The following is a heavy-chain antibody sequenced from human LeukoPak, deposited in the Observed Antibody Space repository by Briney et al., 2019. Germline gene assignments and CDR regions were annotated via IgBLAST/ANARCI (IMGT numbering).Heavy chain of an antibody. V-gene: IGHV4-61*08. CDR2: IYYSGST. CDR3: ARDPNLRTGAFDI. CDR1: GGSISSGGYY. D-gene: IGHD4-17*01. Sequence: SQTLSLTCTVSGGSISSGGYYWSWIRQPPGKGLEWIGYIYYSGSTNYNPSLKSRVTISVDTSKNQFSLKLSSVTAADTAVYYCARDPNLRTGAFDIWGQGTMVTVSS. J-gene: IGHJ3*02.